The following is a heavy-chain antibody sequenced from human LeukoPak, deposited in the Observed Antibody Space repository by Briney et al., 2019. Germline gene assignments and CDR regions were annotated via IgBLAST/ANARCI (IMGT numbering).Heavy chain of an antibody. D-gene: IGHD3-3*01. CDR3: ARDTSRAYDFWSGPENWFDP. CDR1: GYTFTSYG. Sequence: ASVKVSCKASGYTFTSYGISWVRQAPGQGLEWMGWISAYNGNTNYAQKLQGRVTMTTVTSTSTAYMELRSLRSDDTAVYYCARDTSRAYDFWSGPENWFDPWGQGTLVTVSS. J-gene: IGHJ5*02. CDR2: ISAYNGNT. V-gene: IGHV1-18*01.